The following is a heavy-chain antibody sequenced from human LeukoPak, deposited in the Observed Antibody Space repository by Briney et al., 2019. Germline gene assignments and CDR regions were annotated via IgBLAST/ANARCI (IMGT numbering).Heavy chain of an antibody. D-gene: IGHD3-3*01. CDR3: ARAVYYDFWSGSPDDAFDI. J-gene: IGHJ3*02. CDR2: INWNGGST. V-gene: IGHV3-20*01. CDR1: GFTFDDHG. Sequence: GGSLRLSCAVSGFTFDDHGMSWVRQAPGKGLEWVSGINWNGGSTGYAGSVKGRFTISRDNAKNSLYLQMNSLRAEDTALYHCARAVYYDFWSGSPDDAFDIWSQGTMVTVSS.